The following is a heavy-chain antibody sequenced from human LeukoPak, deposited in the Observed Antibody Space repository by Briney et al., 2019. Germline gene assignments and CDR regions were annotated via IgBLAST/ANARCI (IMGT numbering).Heavy chain of an antibody. CDR1: GFTFSSYA. D-gene: IGHD3-10*01. V-gene: IGHV3-30-3*01. CDR3: AKDQSGSAYYYYGMDV. CDR2: ISYDGSNK. J-gene: IGHJ6*02. Sequence: PGGSLRLSCAASGFTFSSYAMHWVRQAPGKGLEWVAVISYDGSNKYYADSVKGRFTISRDNSKNTLYLQMNSLRAEDTAVYYCAKDQSGSAYYYYGMDVWGQGTTVTVSS.